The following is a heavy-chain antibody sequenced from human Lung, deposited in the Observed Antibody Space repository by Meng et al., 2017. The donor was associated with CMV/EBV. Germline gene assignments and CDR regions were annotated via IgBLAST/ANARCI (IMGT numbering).Heavy chain of an antibody. Sequence: GESXKISCAASGFTVSSNYMSWVRQAPGKGLEWVSVIYSGGSTYYADSVKGRFTISRDNSKNTLYLQMNSLRAEETAVYYCARVAYDFWSGFTYYFDYLGQGXLVTVSS. V-gene: IGHV3-53*01. CDR2: IYSGGST. CDR1: GFTVSSNY. CDR3: ARVAYDFWSGFTYYFDY. J-gene: IGHJ4*02. D-gene: IGHD3-3*01.